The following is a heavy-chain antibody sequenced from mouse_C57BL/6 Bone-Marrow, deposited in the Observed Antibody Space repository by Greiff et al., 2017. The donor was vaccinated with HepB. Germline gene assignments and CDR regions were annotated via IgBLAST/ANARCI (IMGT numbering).Heavy chain of an antibody. Sequence: EVKVVESGGDLVKPGGSLKLSCAASGFTFSSYGMSWVRQTPDKRLEWVATISSGGSYTYYPDSVKGRFTISRDNAKNTLYLQMSSLKSEDTAMYYCASPIYYDYDGGFAYWGQGTLVTVSA. CDR2: ISSGGSYT. J-gene: IGHJ3*01. CDR1: GFTFSSYG. D-gene: IGHD2-4*01. V-gene: IGHV5-6*01. CDR3: ASPIYYDYDGGFAY.